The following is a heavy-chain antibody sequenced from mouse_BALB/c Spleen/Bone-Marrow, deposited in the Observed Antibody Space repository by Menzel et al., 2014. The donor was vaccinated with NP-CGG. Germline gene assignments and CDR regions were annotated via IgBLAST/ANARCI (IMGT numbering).Heavy chain of an antibody. V-gene: IGHV5-12*02. CDR3: ASTYYGNPFAY. J-gene: IGHJ3*01. CDR1: GFTFSDYY. CDR2: ISNGGGST. D-gene: IGHD2-10*01. Sequence: DVQLVESGGGLVQPGGSLKLSCATSGFTFSDYYMYWVRQTPEKRLEWVAYISNGGGSTYYPDTVKGRFTISRDNAKNTLYLQMSRLKSEDTAVYYCASTYYGNPFAYWGQGTLVTVSA.